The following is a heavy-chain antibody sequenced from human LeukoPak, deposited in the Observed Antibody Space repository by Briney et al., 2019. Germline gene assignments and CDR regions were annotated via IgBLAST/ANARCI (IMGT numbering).Heavy chain of an antibody. V-gene: IGHV4-4*09. Sequence: SETLSLTCTVSGGSISSYCWSWIRQPPGKGLEWIGYIYTSGSTNYNPSLKSRVTISVDTSKNRFSLKLSSVTAADTAVYYCARLSDYGDYSVDYWGQGTLVTVSS. CDR1: GGSISSYC. D-gene: IGHD4-17*01. CDR2: IYTSGST. J-gene: IGHJ4*02. CDR3: ARLSDYGDYSVDY.